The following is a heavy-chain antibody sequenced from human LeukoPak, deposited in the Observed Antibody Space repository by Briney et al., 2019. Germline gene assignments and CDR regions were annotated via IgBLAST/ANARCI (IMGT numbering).Heavy chain of an antibody. CDR2: INHSGTT. CDR1: GGSFNGYY. V-gene: IGHV4-34*01. CDR3: AKGGSI. J-gene: IGHJ3*02. Sequence: SETLSLTCAVYGGSFNGYYWSWIRQPPGKGLEWIGEINHSGTTNYNPSLKNRVTMSVDTSRNQISLNLSSVTAADTAVYYCAKGGSIWGQGTMVTVSS.